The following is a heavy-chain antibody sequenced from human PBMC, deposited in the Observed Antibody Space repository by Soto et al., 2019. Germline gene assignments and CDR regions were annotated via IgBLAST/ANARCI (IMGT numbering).Heavy chain of an antibody. D-gene: IGHD5-18*01. CDR2: ISAYNGNT. V-gene: IGHV1-18*01. J-gene: IGHJ6*02. CDR3: AREPVDTAMASLTNYYYYYGMDV. CDR1: GYTLTSYG. Sequence: ASVKVSCKASGYTLTSYGISWVRQAPGQGLEWMGWISAYNGNTNYAQKLQGRVTMTTDTSTSTAYMELRSLRSDDTAVYYCAREPVDTAMASLTNYYYYYGMDVWGQGTTVTVSS.